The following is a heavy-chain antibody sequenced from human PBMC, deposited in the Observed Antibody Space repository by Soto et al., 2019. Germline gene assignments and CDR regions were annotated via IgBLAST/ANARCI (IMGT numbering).Heavy chain of an antibody. CDR3: ARAPMVLTRSYFDS. CDR2: ISSSGNT. V-gene: IGHV4-59*01. J-gene: IGHJ4*02. Sequence: SETLSLTCTVSDGSISNFYWSWIRQPPGKGLEWIGYISSSGNTNYNPSLKSRVSISVDTSKTQFSLNLTSVTAADTAVYYCARAPMVLTRSYFDSWGQGTPVTVSS. CDR1: DGSISNFY. D-gene: IGHD2-8*01.